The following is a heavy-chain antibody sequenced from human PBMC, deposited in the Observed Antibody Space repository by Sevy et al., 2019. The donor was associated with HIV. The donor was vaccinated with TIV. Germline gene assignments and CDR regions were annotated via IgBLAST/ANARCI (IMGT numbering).Heavy chain of an antibody. CDR1: GGPISSFNW. D-gene: IGHD2-15*01. CDR2: VYYSGST. J-gene: IGHJ4*02. V-gene: IGHV4-4*02. CDR3: ARDHRYCSGGSCYSLRYFDY. Sequence: SETLSLTCAVSGGPISSFNWWTWVRQPPGKGLEWIGEVYYSGSTNYNPSLKSRVTMSVDTSKNQFSLELTSVTAADTAVYYCARDHRYCSGGSCYSLRYFDYWGQGTLVTVSS.